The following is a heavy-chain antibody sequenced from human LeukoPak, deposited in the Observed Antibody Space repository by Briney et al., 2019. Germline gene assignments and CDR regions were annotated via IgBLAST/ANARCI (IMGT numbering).Heavy chain of an antibody. V-gene: IGHV3-64*01. CDR3: ARGGSIAARPIDY. D-gene: IGHD6-6*01. CDR2: ISSNGGST. Sequence: GGSLRLSCAASGFTFSSYAMHWVRQAPGKGLEYVSAISSNGGSTYYANSVKGRFTISRDNSKNTLFLQMGSLRAEGMAVYYCARGGSIAARPIDYWGQGTLVTVSS. J-gene: IGHJ4*02. CDR1: GFTFSSYA.